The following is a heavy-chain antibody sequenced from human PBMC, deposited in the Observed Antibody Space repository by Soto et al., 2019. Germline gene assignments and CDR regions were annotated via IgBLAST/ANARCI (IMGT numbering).Heavy chain of an antibody. V-gene: IGHV4-34*01. D-gene: IGHD6-19*01. CDR1: GGSFSGYY. CDR3: ARAGFPEDYYYYYGMDV. Sequence: SVTLSLTCAVYGGSFSGYYWSWIRQPPGKGLEWIGEINHSGSTNYNPSLKSRVTISVDTSKNQFSLKLSSVTAADTAVYYCARAGFPEDYYYYYGMDVWGQGTTVT. CDR2: INHSGST. J-gene: IGHJ6*02.